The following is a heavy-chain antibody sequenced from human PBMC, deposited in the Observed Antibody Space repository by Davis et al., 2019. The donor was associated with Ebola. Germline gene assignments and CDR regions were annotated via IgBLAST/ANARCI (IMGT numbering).Heavy chain of an antibody. D-gene: IGHD3-22*01. Sequence: SLKISCAASGFTFDDYAMHWVRQAPGKGLEWVSGISWNSGSISYADSVKGRFTISRDNAKNSLYLQMNSLRAEDTAVYYCARDRPDEWLLPPVGFDPWGQGTLVTVSS. V-gene: IGHV3-9*01. J-gene: IGHJ5*02. CDR3: ARDRPDEWLLPPVGFDP. CDR2: ISWNSGSI. CDR1: GFTFDDYA.